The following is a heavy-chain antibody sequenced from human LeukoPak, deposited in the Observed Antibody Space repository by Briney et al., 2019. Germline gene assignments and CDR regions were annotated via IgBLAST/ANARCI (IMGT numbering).Heavy chain of an antibody. J-gene: IGHJ4*02. V-gene: IGHV4-34*01. CDR2: INHSGST. D-gene: IGHD3-16*01. CDR3: ARGWFWGAPGY. Sequence: PSETLSLTCAVYGGSFSGYYWSWIRQPPGKGLEWIGEINHSGSTNYNPSLKSRVTISVDTSKNQFSLKLSSATAADTAVDYCARGWFWGAPGYGGQGTLFTVSS. CDR1: GGSFSGYY.